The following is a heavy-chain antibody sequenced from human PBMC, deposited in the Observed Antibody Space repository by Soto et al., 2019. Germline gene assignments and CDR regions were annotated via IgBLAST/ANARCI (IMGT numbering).Heavy chain of an antibody. J-gene: IGHJ4*02. CDR3: ARQRNDDISTGHPDY. CDR1: GYSFTSYW. V-gene: IGHV5-51*01. CDR2: IYPGDSDT. D-gene: IGHD3-9*01. Sequence: GESLKISCKGSGYSFTSYWIGWVRQMPVKGLEWMGIIYPGDSDTRYSPSFQGQVTISADKSISTAYLQWSSLKASDTAMYYCARQRNDDISTGHPDYWGQGTLVTVSS.